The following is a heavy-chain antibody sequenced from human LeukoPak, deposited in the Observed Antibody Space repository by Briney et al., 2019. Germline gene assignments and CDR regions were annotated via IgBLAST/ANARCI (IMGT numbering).Heavy chain of an antibody. CDR2: INPNSGGT. J-gene: IGHJ4*02. Sequence: ASVKVSCKASGYTFSGYYMHWVRQAPGQGLEWMGWINPNSGGTNYAQKFQGRVTMTRDTSISTACMELSRLRSDDTAVYYCARGIGLGSYYNPSDYRGQGTLVTVSS. V-gene: IGHV1-2*02. CDR3: ARGIGLGSYYNPSDY. CDR1: GYTFSGYY. D-gene: IGHD3-10*01.